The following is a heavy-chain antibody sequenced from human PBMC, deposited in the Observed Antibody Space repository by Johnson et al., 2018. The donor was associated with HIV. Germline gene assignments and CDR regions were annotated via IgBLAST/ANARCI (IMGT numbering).Heavy chain of an antibody. CDR2: ISYDGSNR. V-gene: IGHV3-30*14. CDR3: ARFGYSGYEGDAFDI. CDR1: GFPFSSYA. J-gene: IGHJ3*02. Sequence: QVQLVESGGGVVQPGRSLRLSCAASGFPFSSYAMHWVRQAPGKGLEWVAVISYDGSNRYYTESVKGRFTISRDNSKNTLYLQMNSLRAEDTAVYYCARFGYSGYEGDAFDIWGQGTMVTVSS. D-gene: IGHD5-12*01.